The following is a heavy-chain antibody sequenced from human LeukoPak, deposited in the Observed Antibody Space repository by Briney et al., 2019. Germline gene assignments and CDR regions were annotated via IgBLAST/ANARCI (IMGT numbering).Heavy chain of an antibody. V-gene: IGHV1-69*06. D-gene: IGHD3-10*01. J-gene: IGHJ4*02. CDR3: ASSGSGRKYYFDY. Sequence: GSSVKLSCKASGGTFSSYAISWVRQAPGQGLGWMGGIIPIFGTANYAQKFQGRVTITADKSTSTAYMELSSLRSEDTAVYYCASSGSGRKYYFDYWGQGTLVTVSS. CDR2: IIPIFGTA. CDR1: GGTFSSYA.